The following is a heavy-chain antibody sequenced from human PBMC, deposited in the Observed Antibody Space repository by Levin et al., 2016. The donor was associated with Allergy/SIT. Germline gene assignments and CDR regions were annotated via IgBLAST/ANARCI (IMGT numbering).Heavy chain of an antibody. V-gene: IGHV4-4*07. J-gene: IGHJ4*02. CDR1: GGSISSTYY. CDR3: ARGRWGGVYFDS. Sequence: SETLSLTCSVSGGSISSTYYWGWFRQPAGKGLEWIGRIHTTGTSDYYPSLKSRASMSIDTSQNQFSLKLRSVTAEDTAIYYCARGRWGGVYFDSWGQGALVTVSS. D-gene: IGHD3-16*01. CDR2: IHTTGTS.